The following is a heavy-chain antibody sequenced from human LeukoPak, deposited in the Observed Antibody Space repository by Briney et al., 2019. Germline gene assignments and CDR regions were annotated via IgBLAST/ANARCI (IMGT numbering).Heavy chain of an antibody. D-gene: IGHD3-10*01. CDR1: GGSISSSSYY. CDR3: ARAPRGVTPDFDY. V-gene: IGHV4-39*07. J-gene: IGHJ4*02. Sequence: SETLSLACTVSGGSISSSSYYWGWIRQPPGKGLEWIGSIYYSGSTYYNPSLKSRVTISVDTSQNQFSVKLSSVTAADTAVYYCARAPRGVTPDFDYWVQGTLVTVCS. CDR2: IYYSGST.